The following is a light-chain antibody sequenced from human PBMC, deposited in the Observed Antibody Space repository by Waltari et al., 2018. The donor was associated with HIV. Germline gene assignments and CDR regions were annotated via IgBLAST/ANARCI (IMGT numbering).Light chain of an antibody. V-gene: IGLV4-69*01. CDR1: SVHSSYA. CDR3: QTWGTGIQV. Sequence: QLVLTQSPSASASLGASDKLTCTLSSVHSSYAIAWPQQQPEKGPRYLMKLNSDGSHSKGDGIPDRFSGSSSGAERYLTISSLQSEDEADYYCQTWGTGIQVFGGGTKLTVL. CDR2: LNSDGSH. J-gene: IGLJ3*02.